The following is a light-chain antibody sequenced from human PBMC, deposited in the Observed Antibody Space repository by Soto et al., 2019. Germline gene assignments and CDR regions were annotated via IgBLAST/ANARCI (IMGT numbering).Light chain of an antibody. V-gene: IGLV1-47*01. J-gene: IGLJ2*01. CDR3: AAWDDSLRGV. Sequence: QSVLTQPPSASGTPGQRVTISCSGSSSNIGSNYVYWYQQLPGTAPKLLIYRNNQRPSGVPDRFSGSKSGTSASLAISGLRSEDEAYYYCAAWDDSLRGVFGGGTQLTVL. CDR1: SSNIGSNY. CDR2: RNN.